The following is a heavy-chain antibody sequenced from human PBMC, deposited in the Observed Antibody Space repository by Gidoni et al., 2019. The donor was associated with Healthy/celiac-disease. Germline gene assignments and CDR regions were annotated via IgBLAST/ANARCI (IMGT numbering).Heavy chain of an antibody. V-gene: IGHV4-59*01. CDR2: IYYSGST. Sequence: VKPSETLSLTCTVSGGSISSYYWSWIRQPPGKGLEWIGYIYYSGSTNYNPSLKSRVTISVDTSKNQFSLKLSSVTAADTAVYYCASCTNTEEYPKLYPGYYYGMDVWGQGTTVTVSS. CDR1: GGSISSYY. D-gene: IGHD3-3*01. CDR3: ASCTNTEEYPKLYPGYYYGMDV. J-gene: IGHJ6*02.